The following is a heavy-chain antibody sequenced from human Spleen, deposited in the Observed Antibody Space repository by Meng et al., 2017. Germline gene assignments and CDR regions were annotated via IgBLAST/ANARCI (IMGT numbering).Heavy chain of an antibody. CDR3: ARDVSGYCGGGSCYFDY. V-gene: IGHV3-21*01. CDR1: GFTFSTYN. D-gene: IGHD2-15*01. CDR2: ISTSSSDI. J-gene: IGHJ4*02. Sequence: GESLKISCAASGFTFSTYNMNWVRQAPGKGLEWVSSISTSSSDIYYADSVKGRFTISRDNAKNSLYLQVSSLRAEDTAVYYCARDVSGYCGGGSCYFDYWGQGTLVTVSS.